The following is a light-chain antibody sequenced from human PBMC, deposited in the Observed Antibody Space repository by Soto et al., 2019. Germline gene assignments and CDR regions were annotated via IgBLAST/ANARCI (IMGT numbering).Light chain of an antibody. CDR2: KAS. CDR3: QQYNRFSWT. CDR1: QSIDKW. Sequence: DIQMTQSPSTLSASVGDRVTITCRASQSIDKWLAWYQQKPGKAPKLLIYKASILQSGVPSRFSGSGSGTEYTLTISSLQPDDVASYFSQQYNRFSWTFGQGTKVEIK. V-gene: IGKV1-5*03. J-gene: IGKJ1*01.